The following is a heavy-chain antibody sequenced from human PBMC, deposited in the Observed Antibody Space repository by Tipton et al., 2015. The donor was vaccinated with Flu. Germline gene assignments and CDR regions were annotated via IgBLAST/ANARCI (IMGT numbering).Heavy chain of an antibody. Sequence: GLVKPSETLSFTCVVYGESLSGYYWTWIRRAPGEGLEWIGEINHSGFITYNPSLKSRVTMSGDMSKNQFTLKMTSLTAADTAVYYCARGFNSRPLDHWGQGTLVTVSS. D-gene: IGHD2/OR15-2a*01. J-gene: IGHJ4*02. V-gene: IGHV4-34*01. CDR1: GESLSGYY. CDR2: INHSGFI. CDR3: ARGFNSRPLDH.